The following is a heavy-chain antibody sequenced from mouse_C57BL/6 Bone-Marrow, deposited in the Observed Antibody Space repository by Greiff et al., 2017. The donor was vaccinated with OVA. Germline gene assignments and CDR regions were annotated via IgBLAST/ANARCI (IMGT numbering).Heavy chain of an antibody. Sequence: QVQLQQPGAELVRPGTSVKLSCKASGYTFTSYWMHWVKQRPGQGLEWIGVIDPSASYTNYNQKFKGKATLTVDTSSSTAYMQLSSLTSEDSAVYYCARNWEDWYFDVWGTGTTVTVSS. V-gene: IGHV1-59*01. D-gene: IGHD4-1*01. CDR1: GYTFTSYW. J-gene: IGHJ1*03. CDR3: ARNWEDWYFDV. CDR2: IDPSASYT.